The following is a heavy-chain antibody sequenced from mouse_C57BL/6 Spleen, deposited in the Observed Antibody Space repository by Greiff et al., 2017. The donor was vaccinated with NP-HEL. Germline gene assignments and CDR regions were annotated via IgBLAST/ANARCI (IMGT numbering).Heavy chain of an antibody. V-gene: IGHV1-81*01. Sequence: VQLQESGAELARPGASVKLSCKASGYTFTSYGISWVKQRTGQGLEWIGEIYPRSGNTYYNEKFKGKATLTADKSSSTAYMELRSLTSEDSAVYFCARDGSSYSYFDYWGQGTTLTVSS. J-gene: IGHJ2*01. CDR3: ARDGSSYSYFDY. D-gene: IGHD1-1*01. CDR1: GYTFTSYG. CDR2: IYPRSGNT.